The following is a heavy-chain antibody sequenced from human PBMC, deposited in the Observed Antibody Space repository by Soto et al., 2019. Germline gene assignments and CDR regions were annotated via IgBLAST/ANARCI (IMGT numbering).Heavy chain of an antibody. J-gene: IGHJ6*02. V-gene: IGHV6-1*01. CDR2: TYYRSKWYN. CDR1: GDSVSSNSAA. Sequence: PSQTLSLTCAISGDSVSSNSAAWNWIRQSPSRGLEWLGRTYYRSKWYNDYAVSVKSRITINPDTSKNQFSLQLNSVTPEDTVVYYCAATYYDILTGYYPPGYYYYGMDVWGQGTTVTVSS. CDR3: AATYYDILTGYYPPGYYYYGMDV. D-gene: IGHD3-9*01.